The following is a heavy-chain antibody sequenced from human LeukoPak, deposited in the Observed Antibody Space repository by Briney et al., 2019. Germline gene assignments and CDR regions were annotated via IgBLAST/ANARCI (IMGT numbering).Heavy chain of an antibody. CDR2: ISGSGGST. Sequence: PGGSLRLSCAASGFTFSSYAMSWVRQAPGKGLEWVSAISGSGGSTYYADSVKGRFTISRDNSKNTLYLQMNSLRAEDTAVYYCAKEGAVAGAGYYYMDVWGKGTTVTVSS. CDR3: AKEGAVAGAGYYYMDV. J-gene: IGHJ6*03. D-gene: IGHD6-19*01. CDR1: GFTFSSYA. V-gene: IGHV3-23*01.